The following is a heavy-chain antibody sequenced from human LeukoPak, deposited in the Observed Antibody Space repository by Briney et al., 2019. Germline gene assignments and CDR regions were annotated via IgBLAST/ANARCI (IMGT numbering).Heavy chain of an antibody. Sequence: SQTLSLTCTVSGGSISSYYWSWIRQPAGKGLEWIGRIYTSGSTNYNPSLKSRVTMSVDTSKNQFSLKLSSVTAADTAVYYCARDLEASSYYYYGMDVWGQGTTVTVSS. CDR2: IYTSGST. CDR1: GGSISSYY. CDR3: ARDLEASSYYYYGMDV. D-gene: IGHD6-13*01. J-gene: IGHJ6*02. V-gene: IGHV4-4*07.